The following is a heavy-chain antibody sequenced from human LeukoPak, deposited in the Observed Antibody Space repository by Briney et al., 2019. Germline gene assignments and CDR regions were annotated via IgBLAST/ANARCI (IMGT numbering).Heavy chain of an antibody. CDR3: ARDGTKYDY. J-gene: IGHJ4*02. D-gene: IGHD1-26*01. V-gene: IGHV3-21*01. CDR1: GFTFSSYS. Sequence: GGSLRLSCVASGFTFSSYSMNWVRQAPGKGLEWVSSISSSSNYIHYADSVKGRFTISRDNAKNSPYLQMNSLRAEDTAVYYCARDGTKYDYWGQGTLVSVSS. CDR2: ISSSSNYI.